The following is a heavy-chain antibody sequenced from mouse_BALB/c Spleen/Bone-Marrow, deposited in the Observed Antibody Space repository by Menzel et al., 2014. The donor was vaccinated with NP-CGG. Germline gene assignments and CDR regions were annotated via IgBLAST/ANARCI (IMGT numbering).Heavy chain of an antibody. J-gene: IGHJ4*01. Sequence: QVQLKESGAELVRPGSSVKISCKASGYAFSSYWMSWVKQRPGRGLEWIGQIYPGDGDTNYNGKFKGKATLTADKSSSTAYMQLSSLTSEDSAVYFCARWLPAMDYWGQGTSVTVSS. CDR3: ARWLPAMDY. CDR1: GYAFSSYW. V-gene: IGHV1-80*01. CDR2: IYPGDGDT. D-gene: IGHD2-2*01.